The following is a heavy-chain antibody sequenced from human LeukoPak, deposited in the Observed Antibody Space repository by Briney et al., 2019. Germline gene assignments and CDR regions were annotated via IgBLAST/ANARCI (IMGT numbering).Heavy chain of an antibody. CDR3: ARAIRRFLESNYYYYGMDV. CDR2: IYTSGST. V-gene: IGHV4-4*07. J-gene: IGHJ6*02. Sequence: PSETLSLTCTVSGDSISSYYWSWIRQPAGKGLEWIGRIYTSGSTNYNPSLKSRVTMSVDTSKNQFSLKLNSVTAADTAVYYCARAIRRFLESNYYYYGMDVWGQGTTVTVSS. CDR1: GDSISSYY. D-gene: IGHD3-3*01.